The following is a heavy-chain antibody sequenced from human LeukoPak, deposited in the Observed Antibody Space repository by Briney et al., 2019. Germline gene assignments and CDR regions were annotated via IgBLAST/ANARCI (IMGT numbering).Heavy chain of an antibody. CDR1: GYTFTGYY. J-gene: IGHJ4*02. V-gene: IGHV1-2*02. D-gene: IGHD4-17*01. Sequence: ASVKVSCKASGYTFTGYYMHWVRQAPGQGLEWMGWINPNSGGTNYAQKFQGRVTMTRDTSISSAYMELSRLRSDDTAVYYCARHRRTVTTFADYWGQGTLVTVSS. CDR3: ARHRRTVTTFADY. CDR2: INPNSGGT.